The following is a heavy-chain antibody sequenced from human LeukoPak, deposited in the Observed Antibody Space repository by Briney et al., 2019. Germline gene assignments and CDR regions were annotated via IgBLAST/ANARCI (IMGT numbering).Heavy chain of an antibody. CDR3: ARAGYGSGNYYHLY. V-gene: IGHV3-72*01. J-gene: IGHJ4*02. CDR2: TRNKANSYTT. D-gene: IGHD3-10*01. Sequence: GGSLRLSCAASGFTFSDHYMDWVRQAPGKGLEWVGRTRNKANSYTTEYAASVKGRFTISRDDSKNSLYLQMNSLKTEDTAVYYCARAGYGSGNYYHLYWGQGTLVTVSS. CDR1: GFTFSDHY.